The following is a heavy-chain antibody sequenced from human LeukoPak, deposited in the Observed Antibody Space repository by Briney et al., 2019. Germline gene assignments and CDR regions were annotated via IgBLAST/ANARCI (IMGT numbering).Heavy chain of an antibody. CDR1: GFTFSSYA. D-gene: IGHD3-10*01. CDR3: ARDYYGSGSYSLDY. CDR2: ISYDGSNK. J-gene: IGHJ4*02. Sequence: GGSLRLSCAASGFTFSSYAMHWVRQAPGKGLEWVAVISYDGSNKYYADSVKGRFTISRDNAKNSLYLQMNSLRAEDTAVYYCARDYYGSGSYSLDYWGQGTLVTVSS. V-gene: IGHV3-30-3*01.